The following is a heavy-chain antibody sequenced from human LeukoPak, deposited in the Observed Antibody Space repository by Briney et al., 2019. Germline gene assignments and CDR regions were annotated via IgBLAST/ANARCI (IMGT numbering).Heavy chain of an antibody. D-gene: IGHD3-10*01. CDR3: AKSISGSGSLLPNDY. CDR2: ISSSSSYI. CDR1: GFTFSSYS. V-gene: IGHV3-21*04. J-gene: IGHJ4*02. Sequence: PGGSLRLSCAASGFTFSSYSMNWVRQAPGKGLEWVSSISSSSSYIYYADSVKGRFTISRDNSKNTLYLQMNSLRAEDTAVYYCAKSISGSGSLLPNDYWGQGTLVTVSS.